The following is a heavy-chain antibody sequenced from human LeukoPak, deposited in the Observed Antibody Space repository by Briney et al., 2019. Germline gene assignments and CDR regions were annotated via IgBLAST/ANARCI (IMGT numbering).Heavy chain of an antibody. Sequence: SETLSLTCTVSGGSISSYYWSWIRQPPGKGLEWIGYIYYSGSTNYNPSLKSRVTISVDTSKNQFSLKLSSVTAADTAVYYCAREISRGATRDAFDIWGQGTMVTVSS. V-gene: IGHV4-59*01. CDR3: AREISRGATRDAFDI. CDR1: GGSISSYY. D-gene: IGHD5-24*01. CDR2: IYYSGST. J-gene: IGHJ3*02.